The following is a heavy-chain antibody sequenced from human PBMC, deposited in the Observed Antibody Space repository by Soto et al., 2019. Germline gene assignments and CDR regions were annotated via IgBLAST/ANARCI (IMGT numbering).Heavy chain of an antibody. V-gene: IGHV4-34*01. Sequence: PSETLSLTCAVYGGSFSGYYWCWIRQPPGKGLEWIGEINHSGSTNYNPSLKSRVTISVDTSKNQFSLKLSSVTAADTAVYYCARARIAAAVYYFDYWGQGTLVTVSS. D-gene: IGHD6-13*01. CDR3: ARARIAAAVYYFDY. CDR1: GGSFSGYY. CDR2: INHSGST. J-gene: IGHJ4*02.